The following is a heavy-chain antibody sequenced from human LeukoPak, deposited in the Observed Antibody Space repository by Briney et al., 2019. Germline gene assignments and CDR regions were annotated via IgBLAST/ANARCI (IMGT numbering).Heavy chain of an antibody. J-gene: IGHJ4*02. CDR1: GYTFTGYY. CDR2: INPNSGGT. D-gene: IGHD3-9*01. CDR3: AREGPYFDSQEPFDY. V-gene: IGHV1-2*02. Sequence: GASVKVSCKASGYTFTGYYMHWVRQAPGQGLEWMGWINPNSGGTNYTQKLQGRVTMTTDTSTSTAYMELRSLRSDDTAVYYCAREGPYFDSQEPFDYWGQGTLVTVSS.